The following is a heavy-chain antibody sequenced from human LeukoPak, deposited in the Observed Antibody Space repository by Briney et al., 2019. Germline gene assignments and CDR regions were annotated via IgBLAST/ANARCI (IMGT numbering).Heavy chain of an antibody. V-gene: IGHV4-34*01. CDR2: INHSGST. J-gene: IGHJ4*02. D-gene: IGHD6-13*01. CDR3: ARGGSSSWYRKYFDY. CDR1: GGSFSGYY. Sequence: SETLSLTCAVYGGSFSGYYWSWIRQPPGKGLEWIGEINHSGSTNCNPSLKSRVTISVDTSKNQFSLKLSSVTAADTAVYYCARGGSSSWYRKYFDYWGQGTLVTVSS.